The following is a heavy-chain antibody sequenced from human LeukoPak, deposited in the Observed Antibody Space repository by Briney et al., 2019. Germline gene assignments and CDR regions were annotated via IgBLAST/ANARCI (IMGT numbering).Heavy chain of an antibody. V-gene: IGHV3-48*03. CDR1: GFTFSSYE. CDR3: ARGMNWNDLDY. J-gene: IGHJ4*02. Sequence: PGGSLRLSCAASGFTFSSYEMNWVRQAPEKGLEWVSYISSSGSTIYYADSVKGRFTISRDNAKNSLYLQMNSLRAEDTAVYYCARGMNWNDLDYWGQGTLVTVSS. CDR2: ISSSGSTI. D-gene: IGHD1-1*01.